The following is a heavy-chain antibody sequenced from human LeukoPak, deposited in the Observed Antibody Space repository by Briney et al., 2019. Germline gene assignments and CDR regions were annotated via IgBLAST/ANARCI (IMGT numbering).Heavy chain of an antibody. CDR1: GYTSTGYY. CDR3: ARDPHCSGGSCYPRGSWFDP. CDR2: INPNSGGT. D-gene: IGHD2-15*01. V-gene: IGHV1-2*02. Sequence: GASVKVSCKASGYTSTGYYMHWVRQAPGQGLEWMGWINPNSGGTNYAQKFQGRVTMTRDTSISTAYMELSRLRSDDTAVYYCARDPHCSGGSCYPRGSWFDPWGQGTLVTVSS. J-gene: IGHJ5*02.